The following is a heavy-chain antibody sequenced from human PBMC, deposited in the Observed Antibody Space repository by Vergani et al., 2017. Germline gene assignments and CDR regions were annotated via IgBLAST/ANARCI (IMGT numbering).Heavy chain of an antibody. CDR3: AKALGSWFLGRGTIAFDI. V-gene: IGHV3-23*04. CDR2: ISGGGGST. D-gene: IGHD2-15*01. CDR1: GFTFSSYA. Sequence: EVQLVESGGGLVQPGGSLRLSCAASGFTFSSYAMTWVRQAPGKGLEWASSISGGGGSTSYADSVKGRFTISRDKSKNTLYLQMNRLMAEDTAVYYCAKALGSWFLGRGTIAFDIWGQGTMVTVSS. J-gene: IGHJ3*02.